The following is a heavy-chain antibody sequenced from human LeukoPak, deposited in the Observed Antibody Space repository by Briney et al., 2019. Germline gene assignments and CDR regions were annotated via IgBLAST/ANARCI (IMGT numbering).Heavy chain of an antibody. D-gene: IGHD3-16*02. Sequence: SESLSLTCTVSGASISNFYWSWIRPAPGQGLEWVGYMLYSGSTNQKPSLRSRVTISVDTSKNQVSLKLSSVTAADTAVYYCARSDIWGSYRFLDYWGQGILVTVSS. CDR3: ARSDIWGSYRFLDY. CDR1: GASISNFY. J-gene: IGHJ4*01. CDR2: MLYSGST. V-gene: IGHV4-59*08.